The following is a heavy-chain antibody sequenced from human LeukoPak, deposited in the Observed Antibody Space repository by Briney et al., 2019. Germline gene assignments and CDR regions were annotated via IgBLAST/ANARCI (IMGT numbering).Heavy chain of an antibody. J-gene: IGHJ4*02. CDR2: IYQSGSGSS. D-gene: IGHD3-3*01. Sequence: PSETLSLTCSVSGGSIISSNYYWGWIRQPPGKGLEWIGSIYQSGSGSSYYNPSLKSRVTIFGDTSKNQFFLRLSSVTAADTAVYYSASTLRFLPYRRFDYWGQGTLVTVPS. V-gene: IGHV4-39*01. CDR1: GGSIISSNYY. CDR3: ASTLRFLPYRRFDY.